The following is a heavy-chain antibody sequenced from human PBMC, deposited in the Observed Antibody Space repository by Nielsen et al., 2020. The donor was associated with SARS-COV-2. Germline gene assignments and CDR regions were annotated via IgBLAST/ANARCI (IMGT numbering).Heavy chain of an antibody. V-gene: IGHV1-3*01. Sequence: ASVKVSCKASGYSFTNYAMHWVRQAPGQGLEWLGWINAGNGNTRYSEKFQGRVTITRDTSASTAYMELSSLRSEDTAVYYCARHLRGYIDYWGQGTLVTVSS. CDR2: INAGNGNT. CDR1: GYSFTNYA. CDR3: ARHLRGYIDY. J-gene: IGHJ4*02.